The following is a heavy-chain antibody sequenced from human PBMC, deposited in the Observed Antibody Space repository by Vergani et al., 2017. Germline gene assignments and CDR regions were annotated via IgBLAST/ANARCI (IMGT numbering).Heavy chain of an antibody. J-gene: IGHJ4*02. CDR1: GDSISSGG. CDR3: VKDRGLLWFGELLSHFDY. V-gene: IGHV3-64D*06. Sequence: VQLQESGPGLVKPSQTLSLTCSVSGDSISSGGYYWSWIRQHPGKGLEYASAISSNGGSTYYADSVQGSFTISRDNSKNTLYLQMSSLGAEDTAVYYCVKDRGLLWFGELLSHFDYWGQGTLVTVSS. D-gene: IGHD3-10*01. CDR2: ISSNGGST.